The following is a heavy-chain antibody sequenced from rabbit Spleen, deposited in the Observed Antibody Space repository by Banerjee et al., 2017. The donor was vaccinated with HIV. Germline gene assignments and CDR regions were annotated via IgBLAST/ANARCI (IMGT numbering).Heavy chain of an antibody. V-gene: IGHV1S40*01. J-gene: IGHJ6*01. CDR1: GFTFSSNDY. CDR3: ARDTGSSFSSYGMDL. Sequence: QSLEESGGDLVKPGASLTLTCTASGFTFSSNDYMCWVRQAPGKGLEWIACIDTGSSDFTYFASWAKGRFTCSKTSSTTVTLQMTSLTAADTATYFCARDTGSSFSSYGMDLWGPGTLVTVS. D-gene: IGHD8-1*01. CDR2: IDTGSSDFT.